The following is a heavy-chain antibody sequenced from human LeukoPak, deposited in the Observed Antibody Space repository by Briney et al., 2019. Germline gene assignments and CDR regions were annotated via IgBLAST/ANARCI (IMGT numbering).Heavy chain of an antibody. CDR2: INHSGST. V-gene: IGHV4-34*01. CDR3: ARGREDGDLFDY. J-gene: IGHJ4*02. D-gene: IGHD4-17*01. Sequence: SETLSLTCAVYGGSFSGYYWSWIRQPPGKGLEWIGEINHSGSTNYNPSLKSRVTISVDTSKNQFSLKLSSVTAADTAVYYCARGREDGDLFDYWDQGTLVTVSS. CDR1: GGSFSGYY.